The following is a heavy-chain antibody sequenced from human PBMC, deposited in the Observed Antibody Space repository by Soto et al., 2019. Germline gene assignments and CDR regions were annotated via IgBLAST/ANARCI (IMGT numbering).Heavy chain of an antibody. Sequence: LETLSLTCTVSGGSISSYYWSWIRQPPGKGLEWIGYIYYSGSTNYNPSLKSRVTISVDTSKNQFSLKLSSVTAADTAVYYCARHAGYCSSTSCYEHDAFDIWGQGTMVTVSS. J-gene: IGHJ3*02. V-gene: IGHV4-59*08. D-gene: IGHD2-2*01. CDR3: ARHAGYCSSTSCYEHDAFDI. CDR2: IYYSGST. CDR1: GGSISSYY.